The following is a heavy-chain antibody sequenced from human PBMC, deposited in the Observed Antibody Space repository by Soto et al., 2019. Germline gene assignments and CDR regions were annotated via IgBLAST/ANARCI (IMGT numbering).Heavy chain of an antibody. CDR1: GGTFSSYA. D-gene: IGHD6-13*01. CDR2: IIPIFGTA. CDR3: ARDKGYSSSHDAFDI. J-gene: IGHJ3*02. V-gene: IGHV1-69*13. Sequence: SVKVSCKASGGTFSSYAISCVRQAPGQGLEWMGGIIPIFGTANYAQKFQGRVTITADESTSTAYMELSSLRSEDTAVYYCARDKGYSSSHDAFDIWGQGTMVTVSS.